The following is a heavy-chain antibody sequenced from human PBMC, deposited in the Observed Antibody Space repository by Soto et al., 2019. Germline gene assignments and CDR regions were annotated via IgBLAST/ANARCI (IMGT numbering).Heavy chain of an antibody. CDR2: IDGSGTAM. CDR3: ARQLYTVVTPQDY. D-gene: IGHD2-21*02. V-gene: IGHV3-48*02. CDR1: GFTFSNFR. Sequence: PGGSLRLSCGGSGFTFSNFRMNWIRQAPGKGLEWVSHIDGSGTAMSYVDSVKGRFTISRDNAKNSLYLEMTSLRDEDTAVYYCARQLYTVVTPQDYWGRGTLVTVSS. J-gene: IGHJ4*02.